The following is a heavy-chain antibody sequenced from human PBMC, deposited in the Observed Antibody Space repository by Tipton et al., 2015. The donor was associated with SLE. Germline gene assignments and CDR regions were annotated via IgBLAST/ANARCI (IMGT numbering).Heavy chain of an antibody. D-gene: IGHD6-19*01. J-gene: IGHJ4*02. CDR1: GGSISSSSYY. CDR2: IYHSGSA. CDR3: ARGRIAVAGNHFDY. Sequence: TLSLTCTVSGGSISSSSYYWSWIRQHPGQGLEWIGYIYHSGSAYYNPSLRSRVAISVDTSKNQFSLRLSSVTAADTAMYYCARGRIAVAGNHFDYWGQGTLVTVSS. V-gene: IGHV4-31*03.